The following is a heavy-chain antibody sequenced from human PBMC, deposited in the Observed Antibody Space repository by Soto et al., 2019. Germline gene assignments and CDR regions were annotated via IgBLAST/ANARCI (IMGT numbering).Heavy chain of an antibody. J-gene: IGHJ6*03. Sequence: GGSLRLSCAASGFTFSSYWMSWVRQAPGKGLEWVANIKQDGSEKYYVDSVKGRFTISRDNAKNSLYLQMNSLRAEDTAVYYCARAGVVYYYYYMDVWGKGTTVTVSS. CDR3: ARAGVVYYYYYMDV. V-gene: IGHV3-7*01. CDR1: GFTFSSYW. D-gene: IGHD3-3*01. CDR2: IKQDGSEK.